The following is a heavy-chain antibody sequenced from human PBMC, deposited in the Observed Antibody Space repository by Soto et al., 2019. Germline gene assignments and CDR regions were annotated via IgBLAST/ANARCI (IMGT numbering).Heavy chain of an antibody. J-gene: IGHJ6*02. D-gene: IGHD3-16*01. Sequence: ASVKVSCXXSGYTFASYGITWVRQAPGQGLEWMGWSSGYNGNTIYAQKHQGRVTMTTDSFTSTAYMELRSLRFDDTAVYYRAREAPFIGDYYGMDVWGQGTTVTVSS. V-gene: IGHV1-18*01. CDR3: AREAPFIGDYYGMDV. CDR2: SSGYNGNT. CDR1: GYTFASYG.